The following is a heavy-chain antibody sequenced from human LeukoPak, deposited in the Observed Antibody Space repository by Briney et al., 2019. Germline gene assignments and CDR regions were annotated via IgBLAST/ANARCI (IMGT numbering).Heavy chain of an antibody. J-gene: IGHJ4*02. Sequence: GGSLRPSCAASGFTFDDYGMSWVRQAPGKGLEWVSGINWSGGSTGYADSVKGRFTISRDNAKNSRYLQMNRLRAEDTALECCARDRAGWDLWGQGTLVTVSS. V-gene: IGHV3-20*04. CDR3: ARDRAGWDL. CDR1: GFTFDDYG. D-gene: IGHD1-26*01. CDR2: INWSGGST.